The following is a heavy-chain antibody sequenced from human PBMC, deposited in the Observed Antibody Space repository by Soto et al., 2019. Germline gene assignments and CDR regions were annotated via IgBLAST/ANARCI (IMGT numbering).Heavy chain of an antibody. V-gene: IGHV3-74*01. Sequence: EVQLVESGGGLVQPGGSLRLSCAASGFTFRSYWMQWVRQSPGKGLVCVSWINSDGSSTSYADSVKGRFTISRDNAKNTLYLQMNSLRAEDTAVYYCASGGSSLNFDSWGQGTLVTVSS. D-gene: IGHD6-6*01. CDR1: GFTFRSYW. CDR2: INSDGSST. CDR3: ASGGSSLNFDS. J-gene: IGHJ4*02.